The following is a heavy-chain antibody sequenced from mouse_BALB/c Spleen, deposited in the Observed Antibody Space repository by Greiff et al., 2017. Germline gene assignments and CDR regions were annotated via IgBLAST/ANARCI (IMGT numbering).Heavy chain of an antibody. J-gene: IGHJ3*01. CDR3: ARVYYGSSPWFAY. CDR2: INSNGGST. D-gene: IGHD1-1*01. CDR1: GFTFSSYG. V-gene: IGHV5-6-3*01. Sequence: EVKLMESGGGLVQPGGSLKLSCAASGFTFSSYGMSWVRQTPDKRLELVATINSNGGSTYYPDSVKGRFTISRDNAKNTLYLQMSSLKSEDTAMYYCARVYYGSSPWFAYWGQGTLVTVSA.